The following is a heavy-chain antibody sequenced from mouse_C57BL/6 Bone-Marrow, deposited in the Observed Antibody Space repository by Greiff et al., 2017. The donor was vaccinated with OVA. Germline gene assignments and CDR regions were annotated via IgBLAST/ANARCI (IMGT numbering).Heavy chain of an antibody. J-gene: IGHJ1*03. CDR2: IDPSDSET. CDR1: GYTFTSYW. Sequence: VQLQQSGAELVRPGSSVKLSCKASGYTFTSYWMHWVKQRPIQGLEWIGNIDPSDSETHYNQKFKDKATLTVDKSSSTAYMQLSSLTSEDSAVYYCAREGVYPSYWYFDVWGTGTTVTVSS. CDR3: AREGVYPSYWYFDV. D-gene: IGHD2-1*01. V-gene: IGHV1-52*01.